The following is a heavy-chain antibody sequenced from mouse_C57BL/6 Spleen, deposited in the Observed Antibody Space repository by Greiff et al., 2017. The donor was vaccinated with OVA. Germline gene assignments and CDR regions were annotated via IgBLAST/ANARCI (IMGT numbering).Heavy chain of an antibody. Sequence: QVQLQQSGPGLVAPSQSLSITCAVSGFSLTSYGVSWVRQPPGKGLEWLGVIWGDGSTNYHSALISRLSISKDNSKSQAFLKLNSLQTDDNATYYCAKCSYYSKSWYFDVWGTGTTVTVSS. V-gene: IGHV2-3*01. CDR3: AKCSYYSKSWYFDV. D-gene: IGHD2-5*01. CDR2: IWGDGST. CDR1: GFSLTSYG. J-gene: IGHJ1*03.